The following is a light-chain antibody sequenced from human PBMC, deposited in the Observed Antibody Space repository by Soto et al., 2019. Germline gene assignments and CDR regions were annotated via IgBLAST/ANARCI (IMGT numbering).Light chain of an antibody. Sequence: EIMMTQSPATLSVSPGERATLSCGASQSVSSDLAWYHQKPGQAPRLLIYGASTRATGIPARFSGSGSGTEFTLTINSLQSEDFAVYYCQQYNNWPQTFGQGTKVDI. CDR1: QSVSSD. CDR3: QQYNNWPQT. V-gene: IGKV3-15*01. CDR2: GAS. J-gene: IGKJ1*01.